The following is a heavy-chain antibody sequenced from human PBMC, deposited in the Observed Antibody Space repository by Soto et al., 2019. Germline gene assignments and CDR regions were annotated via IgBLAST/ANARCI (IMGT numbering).Heavy chain of an antibody. CDR1: GVTVSSNY. CDR3: ARHGNNYGGGYFDY. J-gene: IGHJ4*02. Sequence: EVQLVESGGGLVQPGGSLRLSFAASGVTVSSNYMSWVRQAPGKGLEWVSVIYSGGSTYYEDSVKGRFTIPRDNSKNTLYLQMNSLRAEDTAVYYCARHGNNYGGGYFDYWGQGTLVTVSS. CDR2: IYSGGST. D-gene: IGHD5-18*01. V-gene: IGHV3-66*04.